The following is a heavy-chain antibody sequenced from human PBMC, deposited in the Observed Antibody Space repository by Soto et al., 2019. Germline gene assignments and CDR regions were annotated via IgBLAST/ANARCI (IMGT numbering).Heavy chain of an antibody. J-gene: IGHJ4*02. CDR3: AKDLKQWLEYYFDY. Sequence: EVQLLESGGGLVQPGGSLRLSCAASGFTFSSYAMSWFRQAPGKGLEWVSAISGSGGSTYYADSVKGRFTISRDKSKNTLYLQMNSLRAEDTAVYYCAKDLKQWLEYYFDYWGQGTLVTVSS. V-gene: IGHV3-23*01. D-gene: IGHD6-19*01. CDR2: ISGSGGST. CDR1: GFTFSSYA.